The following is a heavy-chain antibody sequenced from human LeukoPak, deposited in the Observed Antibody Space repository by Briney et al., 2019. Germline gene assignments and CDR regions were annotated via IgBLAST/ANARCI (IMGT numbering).Heavy chain of an antibody. Sequence: SVKVSCTASGGTFSSYAISWVRQAPGQGLEWMGGIIPIFGTANYAQKFQGRVTITADESTSTAYMELSSLRSEDTAVYYCAREKYSGSYNYYYYYMDVWGKGTTVTISS. CDR3: AREKYSGSYNYYYYYMDV. J-gene: IGHJ6*03. CDR1: GGTFSSYA. CDR2: IIPIFGTA. D-gene: IGHD1-26*01. V-gene: IGHV1-69*13.